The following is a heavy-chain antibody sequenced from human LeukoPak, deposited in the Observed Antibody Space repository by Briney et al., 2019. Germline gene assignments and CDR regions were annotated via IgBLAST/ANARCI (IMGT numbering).Heavy chain of an antibody. CDR3: ARTRYYYNSRSYGAPYYFDY. CDR2: IYYSGST. V-gene: IGHV4-39*01. J-gene: IGHJ4*02. Sequence: SETLSLTCTVSGGSISSSAYHWGWIRQPPGKGLEWIGSIYYSGSTYYKSSLKSRVTISVDTSKNQFSLKLSSVTAADTAVYYCARTRYYYNSRSYGAPYYFDYWGQGTLVTVSS. D-gene: IGHD3-10*01. CDR1: GGSISSSAYH.